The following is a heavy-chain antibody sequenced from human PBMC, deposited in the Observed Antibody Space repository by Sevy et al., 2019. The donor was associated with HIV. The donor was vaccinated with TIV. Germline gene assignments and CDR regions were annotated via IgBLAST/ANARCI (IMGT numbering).Heavy chain of an antibody. Sequence: ASVKVSCKASGYTFTGYYMHWVRQAPGQGLEWMGWINPNSGGTNYAQKFQGRVTMTRDTSISTAYMELSRLRSDDTAVYYCARVVEGIVVVPAATNNWFDPWGQGTLVTISS. CDR1: GYTFTGYY. J-gene: IGHJ5*02. CDR2: INPNSGGT. D-gene: IGHD2-2*01. V-gene: IGHV1-2*02. CDR3: ARVVEGIVVVPAATNNWFDP.